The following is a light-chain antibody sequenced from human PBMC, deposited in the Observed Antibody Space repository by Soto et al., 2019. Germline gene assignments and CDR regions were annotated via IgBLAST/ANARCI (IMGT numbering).Light chain of an antibody. J-gene: IGKJ2*01. CDR2: DAS. CDR1: QSVSSY. Sequence: EIVLTQSPATLSLSPGERATLSCRASQSVSSYLAWYQQKPGQAPRLLIYDASNRATGIPARLSGSGSGTAFTLTISRLEPEDVAVYCCQQRSNWPRTFGQGTKLAIK. CDR3: QQRSNWPRT. V-gene: IGKV3-11*01.